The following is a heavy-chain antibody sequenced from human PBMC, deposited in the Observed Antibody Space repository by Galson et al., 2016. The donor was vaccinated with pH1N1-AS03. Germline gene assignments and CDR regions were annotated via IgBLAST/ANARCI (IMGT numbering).Heavy chain of an antibody. CDR3: ARGVVDCSGPACSGTLRFDP. D-gene: IGHD2-15*01. CDR2: MNPDSGNT. Sequence: SGYTFTTYDINWVRQAPGQGLEWMGWMNPDSGNTGYAPSFQGRVTITRDTSISTAYMELSSLRSEDTAVYHCARGVVDCSGPACSGTLRFDPWGQGTLVTVSS. V-gene: IGHV1-8*03. CDR1: GYTFTTYD. J-gene: IGHJ5*02.